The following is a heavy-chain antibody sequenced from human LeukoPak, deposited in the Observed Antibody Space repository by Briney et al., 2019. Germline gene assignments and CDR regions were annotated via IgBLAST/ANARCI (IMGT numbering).Heavy chain of an antibody. CDR3: ARNLGYCSSTSCPLWDAFDI. CDR2: INHSGST. CDR1: GGSFSGYY. Sequence: PSETLSLTCAVYGGSFSGYYWSWIRQPPGKGLEWIGEINHSGSTNYNPSLKSRVTISVDTSKNQFSLKLSSVTAADTAVYYCARNLGYCSSTSCPLWDAFDIWGQGTMVTVSS. D-gene: IGHD2-2*01. J-gene: IGHJ3*02. V-gene: IGHV4-34*01.